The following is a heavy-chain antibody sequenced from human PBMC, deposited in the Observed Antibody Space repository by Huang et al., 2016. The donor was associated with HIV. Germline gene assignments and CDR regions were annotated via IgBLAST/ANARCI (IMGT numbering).Heavy chain of an antibody. CDR3: ARGFQAKPGDY. CDR1: GCTFRSYW. V-gene: IGHV3-7*01. Sequence: EVHLVESGGGLVRPGRSLRLSCAASGCTFRSYWMNWVRQAPGRGLEWVANINLDGSERFYVDSVRGRFTISRDNANNSVSLQLNSLKAEDTGVYYCARGFQAKPGDYWGQGTLVTVSS. J-gene: IGHJ4*02. CDR2: INLDGSER.